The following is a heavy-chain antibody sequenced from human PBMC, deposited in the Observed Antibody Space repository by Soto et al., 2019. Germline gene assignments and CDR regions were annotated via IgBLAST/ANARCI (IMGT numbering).Heavy chain of an antibody. J-gene: IGHJ5*02. Sequence: QTLSLTCAISGDSVSSNTASWNWIRQSPSRGLEWLGRTYFRSKWYNDYAVSVKSRIIINPDTSNNQFSLQLNSVTPEDTAVYFCAKGDNLGPKTGYAFDPWGQGIMVTVSS. D-gene: IGHD5-12*01. CDR2: TYFRSKWYN. CDR3: AKGDNLGPKTGYAFDP. V-gene: IGHV6-1*01. CDR1: GDSVSSNTAS.